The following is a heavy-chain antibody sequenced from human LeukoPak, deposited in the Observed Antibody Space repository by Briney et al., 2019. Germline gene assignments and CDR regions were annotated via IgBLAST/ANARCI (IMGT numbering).Heavy chain of an antibody. CDR3: ARLLAMYPETDV. CDR2: IYYTGST. J-gene: IGHJ6*02. D-gene: IGHD1-26*01. Sequence: SETLSLTCTVSGGSLSNYYWSWIRQPPGQGLEWIGYIYYTGSTHYNPSLKSRVTISLDTSKNQFSLKLTSVTAADTAVYYCARLLAMYPETDVWGQGTTVTVSS. CDR1: GGSLSNYY. V-gene: IGHV4-59*12.